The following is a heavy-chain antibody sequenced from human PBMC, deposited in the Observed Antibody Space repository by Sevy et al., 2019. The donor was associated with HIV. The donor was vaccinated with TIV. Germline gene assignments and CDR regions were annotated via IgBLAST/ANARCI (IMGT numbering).Heavy chain of an antibody. Sequence: GGSLRLSCAASGFTLSDFSDYTMSWVRQAPGEGLEWVSSISSSSTYIYYADSLRGRISVSRDNAESSLYLQMSSLRAEYTAVYYCVRGNGAASAAMAYDAFDLWGQGTTVTVSS. J-gene: IGHJ3*01. CDR2: ISSSSTYI. V-gene: IGHV3-21*01. D-gene: IGHD2-2*01. CDR1: GFTLSDFSDYT. CDR3: VRGNGAASAAMAYDAFDL.